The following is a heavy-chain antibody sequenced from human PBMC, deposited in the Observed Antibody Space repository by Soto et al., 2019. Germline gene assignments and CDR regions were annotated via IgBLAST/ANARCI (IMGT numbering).Heavy chain of an antibody. D-gene: IGHD6-13*01. Sequence: EVQLLESGGGLVQPGGSLRLSCAASGFTFSSYAMSWVRQAPGKGLEWVSAISGGGGTTHYADSVKGRFTISRDNSKNTRYVQMNSLRGEDTAVYYCAKARGITSWYEMDVWGQGNTVTVSS. CDR1: GFTFSSYA. V-gene: IGHV3-23*01. J-gene: IGHJ6*02. CDR3: AKARGITSWYEMDV. CDR2: ISGGGGTT.